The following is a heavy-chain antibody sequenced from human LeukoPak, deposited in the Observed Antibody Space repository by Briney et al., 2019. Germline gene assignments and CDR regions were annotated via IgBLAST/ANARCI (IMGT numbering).Heavy chain of an antibody. Sequence: PGASVKVSCKASGYTFTSYYMHWVRQAPGQGLEWMGIIKPSVGSTTYAQKFQGRVSMTRDTSTSTAYMELSSLRSEDTAVYYCARDLEQEPGGTGAPIDYWGQGTLVTVSS. V-gene: IGHV1-46*01. CDR3: ARDLEQEPGGTGAPIDY. J-gene: IGHJ4*02. CDR1: GYTFTSYY. CDR2: IKPSVGST. D-gene: IGHD4-23*01.